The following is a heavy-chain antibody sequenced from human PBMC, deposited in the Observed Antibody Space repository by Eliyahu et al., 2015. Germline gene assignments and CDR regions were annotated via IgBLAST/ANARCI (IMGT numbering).Heavy chain of an antibody. V-gene: IGHV3-49*03. CDR2: IRSKAYGGTT. CDR1: GFTFGXYA. CDR3: TRVAEVPAAIEHYYYYGMDV. Sequence: EVQLVESGGGLVQPGRSLRLSCTASGFTFGXYAMSWFRQAPGKGLEWVGFIRSKAYGGTTEYAASVKGRFTISRDDSKSIAYLQMNSLKTEDTAVYYCTRVAEVPAAIEHYYYYGMDVWGQGTTVTVSS. D-gene: IGHD2-2*01. J-gene: IGHJ6*02.